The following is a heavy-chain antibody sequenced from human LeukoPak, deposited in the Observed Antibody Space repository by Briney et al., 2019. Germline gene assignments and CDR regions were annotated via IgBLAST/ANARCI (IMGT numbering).Heavy chain of an antibody. CDR2: IKQDGSER. CDR1: GFAFSSFY. D-gene: IGHD2-2*01. Sequence: PGASLRLSCAASGFAFSSFYMSWVRQAPGKGLEWVANIKQDGSERYYVDSVEGRFTISRDNANNSLYLQMNSLRAEDTAVYYCAKDAPPQVGYCSSTSCPGSYYYGMDVWGQGTTVTVSS. V-gene: IGHV3-7*05. CDR3: AKDAPPQVGYCSSTSCPGSYYYGMDV. J-gene: IGHJ6*02.